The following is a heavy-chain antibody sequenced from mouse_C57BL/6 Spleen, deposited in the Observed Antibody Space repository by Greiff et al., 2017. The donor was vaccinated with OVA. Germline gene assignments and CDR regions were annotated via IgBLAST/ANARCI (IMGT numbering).Heavy chain of an antibody. CDR2: INPNNGGT. V-gene: IGHV1-22*01. CDR1: GYTFTDYN. D-gene: IGHD1-1*01. Sequence: EVQLQQSGPELVKPGASVKMSCKASGYTFTDYNMHWVKQSPGKSLEWIGYINPNNGGTNYNEKFKGKATLTVNKSSSTAYMKLRSLTSDDSAVYYCARQVYYYGSSYEFAYWGQGTLVTVSA. J-gene: IGHJ3*01. CDR3: ARQVYYYGSSYEFAY.